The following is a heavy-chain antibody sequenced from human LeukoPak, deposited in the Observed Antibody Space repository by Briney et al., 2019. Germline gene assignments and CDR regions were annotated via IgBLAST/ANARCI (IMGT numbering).Heavy chain of an antibody. CDR1: GYAFTSYG. Sequence: ASVKVSCKASGYAFTSYGITWVRQAPGQGLEWMGWISAYNGDTNYPQKLQGRVTMTTDTSTSTAYMELRSLRSDDTAVYYCARDRVGTAVSGTPWGAFDIWGQGTMVTVS. CDR2: ISAYNGDT. D-gene: IGHD6-19*01. CDR3: ARDRVGTAVSGTPWGAFDI. J-gene: IGHJ3*02. V-gene: IGHV1-18*01.